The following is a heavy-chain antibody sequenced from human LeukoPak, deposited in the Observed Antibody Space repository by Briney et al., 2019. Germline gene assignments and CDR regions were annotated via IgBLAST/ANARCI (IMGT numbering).Heavy chain of an antibody. CDR1: GFTFSFYG. J-gene: IGHJ4*02. CDR3: VKDRGDGYKWQNSSGFDS. Sequence: PGGSLRLSCAASGFTFSFYGMHWVGQAPGEGLEWVTVMSYDGTNKYSADSVKGRFIISRDNSENTLYLQMNSLRVGDTTLYYCVKDRGDGYKWQNSSGFDSWGQGTLVTVSS. V-gene: IGHV3-30*18. CDR2: MSYDGTNK. D-gene: IGHD5-24*01.